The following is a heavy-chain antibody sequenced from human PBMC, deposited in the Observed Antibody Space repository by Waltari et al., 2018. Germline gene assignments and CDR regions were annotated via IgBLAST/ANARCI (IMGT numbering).Heavy chain of an antibody. J-gene: IGHJ4*02. CDR2: IYHSGST. Sequence: QVQLQESGPGLVKPSETLSLTCAVSGYSISSGYYWGWIRQPPGKGLEWIGSIYHSGSTYYNPSLKSRVTISVDTSKNQFSLKLSSVTAADTAVYYCAITMVRGVPFDYWGQGALVTVSS. CDR3: AITMVRGVPFDY. CDR1: GYSISSGYY. D-gene: IGHD3-10*01. V-gene: IGHV4-38-2*01.